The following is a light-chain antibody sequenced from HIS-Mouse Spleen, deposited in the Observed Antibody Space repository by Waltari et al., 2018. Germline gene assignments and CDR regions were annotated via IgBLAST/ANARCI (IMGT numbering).Light chain of an antibody. CDR3: AAWDDSLNGVV. Sequence: QSVLTQPPSASGPPGQRVTIPCSGSSSNIGRNPVNLYQQLPGTAPKLLIYSNNQRPSGVPDRFSGSKSGTSASLAISGLQSEDEADYYCAAWDDSLNGVVFGGGTKLTVL. J-gene: IGLJ2*01. CDR1: SSNIGRNP. V-gene: IGLV1-44*01. CDR2: SNN.